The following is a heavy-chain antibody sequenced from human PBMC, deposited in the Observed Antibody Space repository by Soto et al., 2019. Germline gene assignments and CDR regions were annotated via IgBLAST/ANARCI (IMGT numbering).Heavy chain of an antibody. Sequence: SETLSLTCSVSGGSMGAYFGSWIRQPPGKGLEWIGYIYYTGGTNYNPSLKSRLTMSIDTSKNQFSLKLSSVTAADTAVYYCAREKQFANWGQGALVTVSS. CDR2: IYYTGGT. CDR1: GGSMGAYF. V-gene: IGHV4-59*01. CDR3: AREKQFAN. J-gene: IGHJ4*02. D-gene: IGHD6-19*01.